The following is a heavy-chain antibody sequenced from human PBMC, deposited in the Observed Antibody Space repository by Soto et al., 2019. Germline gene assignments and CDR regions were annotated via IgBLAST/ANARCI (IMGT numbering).Heavy chain of an antibody. J-gene: IGHJ4*02. V-gene: IGHV3-23*01. CDR1: GFTFSSYA. CDR2: ISDTGGST. Sequence: EVQLLESGGGLVQPGGSLRLSCAASGFTFSSYAMSWVRQAPGKGLEWVSRISDTGGSTYYADSVKGRFTISRDSSKNTLYLQMNSLRADDTAIYYCAKVGELAVGGFVYWGQGTLVTVSS. D-gene: IGHD2-15*01. CDR3: AKVGELAVGGFVY.